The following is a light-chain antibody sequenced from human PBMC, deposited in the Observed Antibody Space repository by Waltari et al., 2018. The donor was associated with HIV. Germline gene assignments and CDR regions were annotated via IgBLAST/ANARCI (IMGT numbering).Light chain of an antibody. Sequence: QSVLTQPPSVSAAPGQKVTISCSGSFSNIGNNYVSWYQQVPGTAHKLIIYDDHKRPSGIPDRFSCSKSGTAATLGITGLQTGDEADYYCGTWDSSLDDVLFGGGSKLTVL. CDR3: GTWDSSLDDVL. V-gene: IGLV1-51*01. J-gene: IGLJ2*01. CDR2: DDH. CDR1: FSNIGNNY.